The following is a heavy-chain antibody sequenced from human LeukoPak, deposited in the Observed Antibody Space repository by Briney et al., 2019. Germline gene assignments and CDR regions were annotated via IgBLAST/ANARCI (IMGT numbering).Heavy chain of an antibody. CDR2: ISSSSSYI. CDR1: GFSFSNYG. D-gene: IGHD5-24*01. J-gene: IGHJ3*02. Sequence: GGSLRLSCADSGFSFSNYGMNWVRQAPGKGLEWVSLISSSSSYIYYADSVKGRFTISRDNAKNSLYLQMNSLRAEDTAVYYCARCRNGYRNDVFDIWGQGTMVTVSS. V-gene: IGHV3-21*01. CDR3: ARCRNGYRNDVFDI.